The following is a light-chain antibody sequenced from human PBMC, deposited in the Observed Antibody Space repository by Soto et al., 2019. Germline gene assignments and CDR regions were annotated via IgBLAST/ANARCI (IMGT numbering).Light chain of an antibody. CDR2: DTS. J-gene: IGKJ5*01. V-gene: IGKV3-15*01. CDR1: QSVSHK. CDR3: QQYSNWRTFT. Sequence: EMVMTQSPATLSVSPGERATLSRRASQSVSHKLACYQPKPGQAPSLXXYDTSTRANGIPARFSGSGSGTEFTLTISSLQSADSAAYDCQQYSNWRTFTFGQGTRLEIK.